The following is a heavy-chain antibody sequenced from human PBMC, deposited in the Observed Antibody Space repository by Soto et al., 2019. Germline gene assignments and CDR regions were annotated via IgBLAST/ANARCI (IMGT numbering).Heavy chain of an antibody. CDR1: GGSISSYY. Sequence: SETLSLTCTVSGGSISSYYWSWIRQPPGKGLVWIGYIYYSGSTNYNPSLKSRVTISVDTSKNQFSLKLSSVTAADTAVYYCATMGTPATGLYFFDYWGQGSLVTVS. CDR3: ATMGTPATGLYFFDY. V-gene: IGHV4-59*01. CDR2: IYYSGST. J-gene: IGHJ4*02. D-gene: IGHD2-15*01.